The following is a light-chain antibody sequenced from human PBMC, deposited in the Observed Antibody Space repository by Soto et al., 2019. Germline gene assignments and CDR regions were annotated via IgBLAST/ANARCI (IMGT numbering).Light chain of an antibody. CDR3: QQYNSWPLT. CDR2: QAS. J-gene: IGKJ4*01. Sequence: DIQMTQSPSTLSASVGDRVTITCRASQSINTWLAWYQQKPGKAPRFLIYQASSLESGVPSRFSGSGFGTEFTLTISNLQPDDFATYYCQQYNSWPLTFGGGTNVEIK. CDR1: QSINTW. V-gene: IGKV1-5*03.